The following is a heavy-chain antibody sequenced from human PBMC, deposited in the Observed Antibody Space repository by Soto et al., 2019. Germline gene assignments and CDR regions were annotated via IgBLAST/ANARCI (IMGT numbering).Heavy chain of an antibody. Sequence: QVKLVQSGAEVKKLGSSVKVSCKASGGTFGNSAISWVRQDPGQGLEWMGGIIPVFGTVNYAQKFEGRVTITADESTSTVFMEMSRLTSEDTAVYYCAKVMAAAGYDSWGQGTLVTVSS. V-gene: IGHV1-69*01. CDR3: AKVMAAAGYDS. D-gene: IGHD3-16*01. J-gene: IGHJ4*02. CDR1: GGTFGNSA. CDR2: IIPVFGTV.